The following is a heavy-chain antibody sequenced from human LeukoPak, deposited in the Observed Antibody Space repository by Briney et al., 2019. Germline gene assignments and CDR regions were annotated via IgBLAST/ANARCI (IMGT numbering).Heavy chain of an antibody. CDR3: ARDSYTQPKDY. V-gene: IGHV1-69*04. Sequence: ASVTVSFKSSGGTFINYAISWVRPAPGQGLEWMGRIIPILGIANYAQKFQGRVTITADKSTSTAYMELSSLRSEDTAVYYCARDSYTQPKDYWGQGTLVTVSS. J-gene: IGHJ4*02. CDR2: IIPILGIA. D-gene: IGHD2-2*02. CDR1: GGTFINYA.